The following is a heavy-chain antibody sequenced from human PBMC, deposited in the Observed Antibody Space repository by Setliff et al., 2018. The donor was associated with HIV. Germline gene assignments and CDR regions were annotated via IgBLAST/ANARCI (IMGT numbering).Heavy chain of an antibody. D-gene: IGHD6-19*01. CDR1: GFSSSTYR. CDR3: ARAVHSGWYYFDY. CDR2: ISSSSSYI. Sequence: PGGSLRLSCAASGFSSSTYRMNWVRQAPGKGLEWVSSISSSSSYIYYADSLKGRFTISRDNAKNSLYLQMNSLRAEDTAVYYCARAVHSGWYYFDYWGQGTLVTVSS. J-gene: IGHJ4*02. V-gene: IGHV3-21*01.